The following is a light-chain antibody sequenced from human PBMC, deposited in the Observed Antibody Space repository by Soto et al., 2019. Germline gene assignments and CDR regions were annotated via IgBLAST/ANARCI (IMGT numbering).Light chain of an antibody. CDR1: QSVSSY. V-gene: IGKV3-11*01. CDR3: QQYNSDSLGT. J-gene: IGKJ1*01. CDR2: DAS. Sequence: EIESTQSPATLSLSPEERATLSCRASQSVSSYLAWYQQKPGQAPRLLIYDASNRATGIPARFSGSGSGTDFTLTISSLQPDDFAPYYCQQYNSDSLGTFGQGTKVDI.